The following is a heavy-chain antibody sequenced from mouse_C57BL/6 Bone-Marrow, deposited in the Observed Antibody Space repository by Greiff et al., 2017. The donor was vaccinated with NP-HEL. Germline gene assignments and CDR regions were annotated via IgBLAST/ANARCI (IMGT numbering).Heavy chain of an antibody. Sequence: QVQLQQPGTELVKPGASVKLSCKASGYTFTSYWMHWVKQRPGQGLEWIGNINPSNGGTNYNEKFKSKATLTVDKSSSTAYMQLSSLTSEDSAVYYGARKPLYYLYAMDYWGQGTSVTVSS. J-gene: IGHJ4*01. D-gene: IGHD2-1*01. CDR3: ARKPLYYLYAMDY. V-gene: IGHV1-53*01. CDR2: INPSNGGT. CDR1: GYTFTSYW.